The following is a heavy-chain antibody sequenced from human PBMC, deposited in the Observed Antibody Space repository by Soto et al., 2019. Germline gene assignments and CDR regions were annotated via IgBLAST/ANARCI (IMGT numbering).Heavy chain of an antibody. CDR2: IYPGNSDT. Sequence: GESLKISCKGSGYSFTSYWIGWVRQMPGKGLEWMGIIYPGNSDTRYSPSFQGQVTISADKSISTAYLQWSSLKASDTAMYYCARHPAVAGLYFDYWGQGTLVTVSS. D-gene: IGHD6-19*01. V-gene: IGHV5-51*01. J-gene: IGHJ4*02. CDR1: GYSFTSYW. CDR3: ARHPAVAGLYFDY.